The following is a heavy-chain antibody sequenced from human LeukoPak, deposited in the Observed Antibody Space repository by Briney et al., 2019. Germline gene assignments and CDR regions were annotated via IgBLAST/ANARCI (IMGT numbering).Heavy chain of an antibody. J-gene: IGHJ4*02. V-gene: IGHV3-7*03. CDR1: GFTFSSYW. Sequence: GGSLRLSCAASGFTFSSYWMSWVRQAPGKGLEWVANIKQDGSEKYYVDSVKGRFTISRDNAKNSRYLQMNSLRAEDTAVYYCARGGGIAVASPFDYWGQGTLVTVSS. CDR3: ARGGGIAVASPFDY. D-gene: IGHD6-19*01. CDR2: IKQDGSEK.